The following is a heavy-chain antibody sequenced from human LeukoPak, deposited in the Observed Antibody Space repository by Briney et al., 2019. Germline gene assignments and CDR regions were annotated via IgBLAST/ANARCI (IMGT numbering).Heavy chain of an antibody. CDR2: IYYSGST. J-gene: IGHJ4*02. CDR3: AKDMPRYCSGGSCYSGFDY. D-gene: IGHD2-15*01. V-gene: IGHV4-59*01. Sequence: PSETLSLTCTVSGGSISSYYWSWIRQPPGKGLEWIGYIYYSGSTNYNPSLKSRVTISVDTSKNQFSLKLSSVTAADTAVYYCAKDMPRYCSGGSCYSGFDYWGQGTLVTVSS. CDR1: GGSISSYY.